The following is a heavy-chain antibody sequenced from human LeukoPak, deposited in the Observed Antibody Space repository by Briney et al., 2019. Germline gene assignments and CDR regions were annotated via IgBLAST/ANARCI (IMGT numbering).Heavy chain of an antibody. V-gene: IGHV3-74*01. CDR1: GFTFSSYW. J-gene: IGHJ3*02. CDR2: INSGGSST. Sequence: GESLRLSCAVSGFTFSSYWKHWVRHPPGKGLVWVSRINSGGSSTSYADSVKSRFTISRDNAKNTLYLQMNSVRAEHTGVYYCAKVITMTKRGYDAVDIWGQETMVTVSS. CDR3: AKVITMTKRGYDAVDI. D-gene: IGHD3-22*01.